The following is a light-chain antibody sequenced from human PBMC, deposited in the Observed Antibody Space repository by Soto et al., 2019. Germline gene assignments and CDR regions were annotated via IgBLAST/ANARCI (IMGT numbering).Light chain of an antibody. CDR2: LNTDGSR. CDR3: QTWDTGTRV. Sequence: QSVLTQSPSASASLGASVKLTCTLSSGHSSYAIAWHQQRPEKGPRYLMNLNTDGSRTKGDGIPDRFSGSSSGAERYLTISSLQSEDEADYYCQTWDTGTRVFGGGTKLTVL. V-gene: IGLV4-69*01. CDR1: SGHSSYA. J-gene: IGLJ3*02.